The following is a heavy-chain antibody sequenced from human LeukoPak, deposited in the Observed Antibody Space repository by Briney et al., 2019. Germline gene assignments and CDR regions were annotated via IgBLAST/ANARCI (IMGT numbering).Heavy chain of an antibody. CDR1: GGSISISSYY. J-gene: IGHJ4*02. Sequence: SETLSLTCTVSGGSISISSYYWSWIRQSPGKGLEWIGYVFYSGKTDYSPSLRSRVSMSVDTSKNQFSLKLSSVTAADTAVYYCARGGNDYGDYDYWGQGTLVTVSS. CDR2: VFYSGKT. D-gene: IGHD4-17*01. V-gene: IGHV4-61*05. CDR3: ARGGNDYGDYDY.